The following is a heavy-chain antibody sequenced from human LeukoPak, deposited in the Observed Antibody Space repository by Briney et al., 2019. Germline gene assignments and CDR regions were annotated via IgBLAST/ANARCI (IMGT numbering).Heavy chain of an antibody. V-gene: IGHV4-59*08. D-gene: IGHD1-26*01. J-gene: IGHJ4*02. Sequence: SETLSLTCTISGASIDSYYWSWIRQPPGKGLEWIGYIYYSGTTNYNPSLKRRVTISVDTSKNQFSLKLSSVTAADTAVYYCARATYSRDFDQWGQGTLVTVSS. CDR1: GASIDSYY. CDR3: ARATYSRDFDQ. CDR2: IYYSGTT.